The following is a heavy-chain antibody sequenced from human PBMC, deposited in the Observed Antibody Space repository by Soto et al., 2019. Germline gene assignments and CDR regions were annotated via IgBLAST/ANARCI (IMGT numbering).Heavy chain of an antibody. V-gene: IGHV4-59*01. CDR3: ARDKYCSGGSCRKNWFDP. D-gene: IGHD2-15*01. Sequence: SETLSLTCTVSGGSISSSYWSWIRQPPGKGLEWLAYIYDDGSANYNPSLKSRATISLDMSKNQFSLKLTSVTAADTAVYYCARDKYCSGGSCRKNWFDPWGQGALVTVSS. J-gene: IGHJ5*02. CDR2: IYDDGSA. CDR1: GGSISSSY.